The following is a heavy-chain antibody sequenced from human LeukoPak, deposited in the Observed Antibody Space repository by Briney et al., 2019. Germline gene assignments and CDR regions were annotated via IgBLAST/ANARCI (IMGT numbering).Heavy chain of an antibody. CDR1: GFTFSNYW. J-gene: IGHJ4*02. Sequence: PGGSLRLSCAASGFTFSNYWMSWVRQAPGKGLEFMANIKEAGSEKYYVDSVKGRFTISRDNDKNLVRLQMNSLRAEDTAVYYCARGGGMRSWYDFDYWGQGTLVTVSS. CDR2: IKEAGSEK. D-gene: IGHD6-13*01. CDR3: ARGGGMRSWYDFDY. V-gene: IGHV3-7*04.